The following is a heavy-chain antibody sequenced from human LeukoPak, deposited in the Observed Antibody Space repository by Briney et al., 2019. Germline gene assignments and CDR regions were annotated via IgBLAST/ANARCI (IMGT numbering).Heavy chain of an antibody. Sequence: ASVKVSCKASGYTFTSYGISWVRQAPGQGLEWMGWISAYNGNTNYAQKLQGRVTMTTDTSTSTAYMELRSLRPDDTAVYYCARDSTTVTTFDYWGQGTLVTVSS. CDR3: ARDSTTVTTFDY. V-gene: IGHV1-18*01. J-gene: IGHJ4*02. CDR2: ISAYNGNT. D-gene: IGHD4-17*01. CDR1: GYTFTSYG.